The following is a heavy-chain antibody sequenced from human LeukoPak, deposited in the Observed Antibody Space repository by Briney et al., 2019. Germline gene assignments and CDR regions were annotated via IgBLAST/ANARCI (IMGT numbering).Heavy chain of an antibody. V-gene: IGHV1-69*05. J-gene: IGHJ4*02. D-gene: IGHD2-15*01. CDR2: IIPIFGTA. CDR3: ARGRDCSGGSCYHALLDY. CDR1: GGTFSSYA. Sequence: SXXXSCKASGGTFSSYAISWVRQAPGQGLEWMGGIIPIFGTANYAQKFQGRVTITTDESTSTAYMELSSLRSEDTAVYYCARGRDCSGGSCYHALLDYWGQGTLVTVSS.